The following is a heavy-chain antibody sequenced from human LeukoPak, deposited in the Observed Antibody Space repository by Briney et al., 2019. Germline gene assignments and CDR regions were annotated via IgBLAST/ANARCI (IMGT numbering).Heavy chain of an antibody. Sequence: SVKVSCKASGGTFSSYAISWVRQAPGQGLEWMGRIIPIFGTANYAQKFQGRVTITTDESTSTAYMELSSLRSEDTAVYYRARGPPDLSGYSDYWGQGTLVTVSS. D-gene: IGHD3-22*01. CDR3: ARGPPDLSGYSDY. CDR2: IIPIFGTA. CDR1: GGTFSSYA. J-gene: IGHJ4*02. V-gene: IGHV1-69*05.